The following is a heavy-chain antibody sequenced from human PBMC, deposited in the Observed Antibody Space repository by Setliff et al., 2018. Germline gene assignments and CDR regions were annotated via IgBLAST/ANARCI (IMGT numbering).Heavy chain of an antibody. D-gene: IGHD3-10*01. CDR1: GYSFTNYW. J-gene: IGHJ5*02. V-gene: IGHV5-51*01. CDR3: ARPPAVVRVVVGASTMIDFPNPLQPLP. CDR2: IYPGDSDT. Sequence: GESLKISCKGSGYSFTNYWIGWVRQMPGKGLEWMGIIYPGDSDTRYSPSFQGQVTISADKSISTAYLQWSSLKASDTAIYYCARPPAVVRVVVGASTMIDFPNPLQPLPWG.